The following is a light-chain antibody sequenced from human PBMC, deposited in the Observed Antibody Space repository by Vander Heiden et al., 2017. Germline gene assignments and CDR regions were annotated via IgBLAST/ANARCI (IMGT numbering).Light chain of an antibody. Sequence: DIQMTQSPSSLSASVGDRVTITCQASQDINNYLNWYQQKPGKAPKLLIYDASNLETGVPSRFSGSGSGTDFTFTISSLQPEDIATYYCQQYDYLPAFGGGTKVEIK. J-gene: IGKJ4*01. CDR1: QDINNY. CDR2: DAS. CDR3: QQYDYLPA. V-gene: IGKV1-33*01.